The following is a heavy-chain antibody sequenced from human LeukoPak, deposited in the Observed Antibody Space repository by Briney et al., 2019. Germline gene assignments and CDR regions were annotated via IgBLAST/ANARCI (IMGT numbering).Heavy chain of an antibody. CDR1: GFSFSSYA. Sequence: GGSLRLSYAASGFSFSSYAMSWVRQAPGAWLEWVSAISGSGGSTYYADSVKGRFTISRDNSKNTLYLQMNSLRAEDTAVYYCARTYYYDSSGYLDAFDIWGQGTMVTVSS. V-gene: IGHV3-23*01. J-gene: IGHJ3*02. D-gene: IGHD3-22*01. CDR2: ISGSGGST. CDR3: ARTYYYDSSGYLDAFDI.